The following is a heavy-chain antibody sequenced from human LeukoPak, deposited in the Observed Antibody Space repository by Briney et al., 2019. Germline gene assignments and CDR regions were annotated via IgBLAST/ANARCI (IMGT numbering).Heavy chain of an antibody. D-gene: IGHD3-9*01. Sequence: GGSLRLSCAASGFTFSSYAMSWVRRAPGRRLEWVTAIGGSGSSTYYADSVKGRFSISRDNSKNTLYLQMNSLRAEDTAVYYCARVSYYDILSPSYYFDCWGQGTLVTVSS. V-gene: IGHV3-23*01. CDR3: ARVSYYDILSPSYYFDC. J-gene: IGHJ4*02. CDR1: GFTFSSYA. CDR2: IGGSGSST.